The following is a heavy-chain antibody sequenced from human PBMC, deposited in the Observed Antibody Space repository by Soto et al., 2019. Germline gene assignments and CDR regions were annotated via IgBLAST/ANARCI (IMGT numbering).Heavy chain of an antibody. CDR2: FDPEDGET. D-gene: IGHD2-2*01. CDR1: GYTLTELS. J-gene: IGHJ6*03. CDR3: ATVVPAANPYYYCSMDV. Sequence: QVQLAQSGAEVKKPGASVKVSCKVSGYTLTELSMHWVRQAPGKGLEWMGGFDPEDGETIYAQKFQGRVTMTEDTSTDTAYMELSGLRSEDTAVYYCATVVPAANPYYYCSMDVWGKGTTVIVSS. V-gene: IGHV1-24*01.